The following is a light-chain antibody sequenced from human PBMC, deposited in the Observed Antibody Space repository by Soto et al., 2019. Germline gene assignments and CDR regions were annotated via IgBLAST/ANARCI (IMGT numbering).Light chain of an antibody. J-gene: IGKJ3*01. CDR3: QQYYSSPFT. CDR1: RTVLSSSNNRNF. CDR2: WAS. Sequence: DIVMTQSPDSLAVSLGERATINCKSSRTVLSSSNNRNFLAWYQKKVGQPPRLLIYWASTRDSGVPDRFSGSGSGTEFTLTISSLQAEDVAVYYCQQYYSSPFTFGPGTKVDIK. V-gene: IGKV4-1*01.